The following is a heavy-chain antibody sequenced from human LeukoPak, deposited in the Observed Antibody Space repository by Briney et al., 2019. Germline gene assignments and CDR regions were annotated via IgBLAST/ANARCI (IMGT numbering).Heavy chain of an antibody. CDR1: GFTFSSYN. D-gene: IGHD3-16*01. CDR3: ARGLRGYGSLYY. CDR2: INHSGST. J-gene: IGHJ4*02. Sequence: GSLRLSCAASGFTFSSYNMNWIRQPPGKGLEWIGEINHSGSTNYNPSLKSRVTISVDTSKNQFSLKLSSVTAADTAVYYCARGLRGYGSLYYWGQGTLVTVSS. V-gene: IGHV4-34*01.